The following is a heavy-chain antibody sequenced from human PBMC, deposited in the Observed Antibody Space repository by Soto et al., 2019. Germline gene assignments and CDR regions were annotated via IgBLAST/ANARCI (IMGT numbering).Heavy chain of an antibody. Sequence: EVQLLESGGSLVQPGGSLRLSCAASGFTFSSYGMTWVRQAPGKGLEWVSTISSGGTTYYADSLKGRFTISRDNSRNMLWLQMNSLRAEDTAIYYCVKALGAKPKYYVDYWGQGTLVTVSS. J-gene: IGHJ4*02. CDR1: GFTFSSYG. V-gene: IGHV3-23*01. CDR2: ISSGGTT. CDR3: VKALGAKPKYYVDY.